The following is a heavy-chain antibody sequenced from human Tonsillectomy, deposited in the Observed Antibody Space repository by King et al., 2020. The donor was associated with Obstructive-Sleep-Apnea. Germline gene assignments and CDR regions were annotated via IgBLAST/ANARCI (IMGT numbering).Heavy chain of an antibody. CDR2: ISSGSISI. CDR1: GFTFSAYS. CDR3: ARELDY. Sequence: DVQLVESGGGLIQPGGSLRLSCTASGFTFSAYSMNWVRQAPGKGLEWISYISSGSISIYYAGSVKGRFTISRDNAKNSLYLKMNSLRADDTAVYYCARELDYWGQGTLVTVSS. V-gene: IGHV3-48*04. J-gene: IGHJ4*02.